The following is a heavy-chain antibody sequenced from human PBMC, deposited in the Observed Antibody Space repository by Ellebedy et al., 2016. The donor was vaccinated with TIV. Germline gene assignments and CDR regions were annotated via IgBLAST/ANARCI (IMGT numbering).Heavy chain of an antibody. D-gene: IGHD3-22*01. CDR2: ISNTGSRT. Sequence: PGGSLRLSCAASGFTFSSYAMSWVRQAPGKGLEWVSTISNTGSRTYYADSVEGRFIISRVNSKKTLYLQMNSLRAEDTAVYYCAKGRGGGSDSSAPRYYFDYWGLGTLVTVSS. CDR3: AKGRGGGSDSSAPRYYFDY. V-gene: IGHV3-23*01. CDR1: GFTFSSYA. J-gene: IGHJ4*02.